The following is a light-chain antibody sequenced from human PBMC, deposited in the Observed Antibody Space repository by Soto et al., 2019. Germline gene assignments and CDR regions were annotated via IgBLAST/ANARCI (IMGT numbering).Light chain of an antibody. V-gene: IGLV2-14*01. CDR3: DSYTSSRAYV. CDR2: EVR. J-gene: IGLJ1*01. Sequence: QSALTQPASVSGSAGQSITISCSGTMRDVGAYNLVSWYQQHPGTAPKLIIYEVRNRPSGISSRFSGSRSGNTASLTISGLQAEDEADYYCDSYTSSRAYVFGIGTKLTVL. CDR1: MRDVGAYNL.